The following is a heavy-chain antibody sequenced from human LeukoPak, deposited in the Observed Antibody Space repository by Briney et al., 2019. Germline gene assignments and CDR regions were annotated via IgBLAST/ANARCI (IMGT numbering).Heavy chain of an antibody. D-gene: IGHD3-10*01. CDR2: IYYSGST. J-gene: IGHJ4*02. V-gene: IGHV4-59*01. CDR3: ARGLKISSGFDY. CDR1: GGSISSYY. Sequence: RSGTLSLTCTVSGGSISSYYWSWIRQPPGKGLEWIGYIYYSGSTNYNPSLKSRVTISVDTSKNQFSLKLSSVTAADTVVYYCARGLKISSGFDYWGQGTLVTVPS.